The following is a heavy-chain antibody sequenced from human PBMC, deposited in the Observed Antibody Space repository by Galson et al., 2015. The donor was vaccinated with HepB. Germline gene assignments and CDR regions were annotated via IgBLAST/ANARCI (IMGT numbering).Heavy chain of an antibody. CDR2: IYPGDSDT. J-gene: IGHJ3*01. CDR3: ARPEGSGPRRGHRFDF. D-gene: IGHD3-10*01. V-gene: IGHV5-51*01. Sequence: QSGAEVKKPGESLKISCKGSGYSFTTYWIAWVRQMPGKGLEWMGIIYPGDSDTIYSPSFQGQVTILADKSISTAYLQWSSLKASDTAMYYCARPEGSGPRRGHRFDFWGQGTLVTVFS. CDR1: GYSFTTYW.